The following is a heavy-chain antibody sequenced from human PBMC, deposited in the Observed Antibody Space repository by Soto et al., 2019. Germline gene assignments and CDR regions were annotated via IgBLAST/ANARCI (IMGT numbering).Heavy chain of an antibody. V-gene: IGHV1-69*06. Sequence: GASVKVSCKASGGTFSSYAISWVRQAPGQGLEWMGGIIPIFGTANYAQKFQGRVTITADKSTSTAYMELSSLRSEDTAVYYCARDVDTETRYRRLTHKGYYHDYVMDFWGQGTTVTIS. CDR2: IIPIFGTA. CDR3: ARDVDTETRYRRLTHKGYYHDYVMDF. J-gene: IGHJ6*02. CDR1: GGTFSSYA. D-gene: IGHD4-4*01.